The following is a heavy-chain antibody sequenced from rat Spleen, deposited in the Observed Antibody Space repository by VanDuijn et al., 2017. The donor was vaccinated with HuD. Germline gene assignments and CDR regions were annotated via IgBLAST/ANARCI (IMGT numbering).Heavy chain of an antibody. J-gene: IGHJ2*01. CDR2: MWSGGST. CDR1: GFSLTSYN. Sequence: QVQLMESGPGLVQPSETLSLTCTVSGFSLTSYNVHWFRQPPGKGLEWMGVMWSGGSTDYNSALKSRLSISRDTSKNQVFLKMNSLQSEDTTTYYCARDLDGYFDYWGQGVMVTVSS. D-gene: IGHD1-12*03. CDR3: ARDLDGYFDY. V-gene: IGHV2-45*01.